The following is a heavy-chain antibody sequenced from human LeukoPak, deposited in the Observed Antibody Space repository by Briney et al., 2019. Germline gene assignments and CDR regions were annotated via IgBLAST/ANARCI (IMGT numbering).Heavy chain of an antibody. CDR2: INWSGGNI. Sequence: PGRSLRLSCAASGFTFDNYAMHWVRQAPGKGLEWVSGINWSGGNIGYADSVKGRFTISRDNAKNSLYLQMNSLRVDDMAFYYCIRDRSGSYIGGSFHIWGQGTMVTVSS. V-gene: IGHV3-9*03. CDR1: GFTFDNYA. J-gene: IGHJ3*02. D-gene: IGHD1-26*01. CDR3: IRDRSGSYIGGSFHI.